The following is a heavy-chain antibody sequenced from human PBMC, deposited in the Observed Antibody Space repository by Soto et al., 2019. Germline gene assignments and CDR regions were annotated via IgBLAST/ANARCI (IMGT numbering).Heavy chain of an antibody. Sequence: ASVKVSCKASGYTFTGYYMHWVRQAPGQGLEWMGWINPNSGGTNYAQKFQGWVTMTRDTSISTAYMELSRLRSDDTAVYYCAREENGGNSNMLFDYWRQGTLVTLS. D-gene: IGHD2-21*02. CDR3: AREENGGNSNMLFDY. V-gene: IGHV1-2*04. J-gene: IGHJ4*02. CDR1: GYTFTGYY. CDR2: INPNSGGT.